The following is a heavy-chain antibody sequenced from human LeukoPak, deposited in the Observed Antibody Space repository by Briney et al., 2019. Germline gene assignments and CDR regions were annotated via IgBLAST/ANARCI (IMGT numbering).Heavy chain of an antibody. CDR3: ASSGDLDY. D-gene: IGHD5-12*01. CDR2: ISYDGSNK. Sequence: GKSLRLSCAASGFTFSSYAMHWVRQAPGKGLEWVAVISYDGSNKYYADSVKGRFTISRDNSKNTLYLQMNSLRAEDTAVYYCASSGDLDYWGQGTLVTVSS. V-gene: IGHV3-30-3*01. CDR1: GFTFSSYA. J-gene: IGHJ4*02.